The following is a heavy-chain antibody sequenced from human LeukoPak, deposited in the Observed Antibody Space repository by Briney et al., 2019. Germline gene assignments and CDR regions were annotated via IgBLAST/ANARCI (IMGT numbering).Heavy chain of an antibody. Sequence: ASVKVSCKASGYTFTSYGISWVRQAPGQGLEWMGWISAYNGNTNYAQKLQGRVTMTTDTSTSTACMELRSLRSDDTAVYYCARVGSSWSYNWFDPWGQGTLVTVSS. J-gene: IGHJ5*02. D-gene: IGHD6-13*01. CDR2: ISAYNGNT. V-gene: IGHV1-18*01. CDR3: ARVGSSWSYNWFDP. CDR1: GYTFTSYG.